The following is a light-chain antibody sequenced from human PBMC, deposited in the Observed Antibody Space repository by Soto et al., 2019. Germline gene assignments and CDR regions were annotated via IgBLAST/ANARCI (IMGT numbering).Light chain of an antibody. J-gene: IGLJ2*01. CDR3: SSYTSSNTLV. CDR1: SSDVGRYNY. V-gene: IGLV2-14*01. CDR2: EGT. Sequence: QSVLSQPASVSGSPGQSITISCTGTSSDVGRYNYVSWYQQRPGKAPKLMIYEGTDRPSGASNRFSGSKSGNTASLTISGLQAEDEADYYCSSYTSSNTLVFGGGTKVTVL.